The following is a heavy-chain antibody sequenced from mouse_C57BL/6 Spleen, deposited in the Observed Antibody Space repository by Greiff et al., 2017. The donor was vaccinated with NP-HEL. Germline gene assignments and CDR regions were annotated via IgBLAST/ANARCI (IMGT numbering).Heavy chain of an antibody. V-gene: IGHV1-9*01. Sequence: VQLQQSGAELMKPGASVKLSCKATGYTFTGYWIEWVKQRPGHGLEWIGEILPGSGSTNYNEKFKGKATFTAATSSNTAYMQLSSMTTEDSASYFCARPELVEGEWYFDVWGTGTTVTVSS. CDR2: ILPGSGST. CDR3: ARPELVEGEWYFDV. CDR1: GYTFTGYW. J-gene: IGHJ1*03. D-gene: IGHD1-1*01.